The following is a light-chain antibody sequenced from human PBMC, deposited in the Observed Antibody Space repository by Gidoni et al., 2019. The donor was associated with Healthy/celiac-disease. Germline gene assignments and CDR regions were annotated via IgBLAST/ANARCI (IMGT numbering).Light chain of an antibody. V-gene: IGLV1-40*01. J-gene: IGLJ3*02. CDR2: GNS. CDR1: SSNIGAGYD. Sequence: SVLTQPPSVSGAPAQRVTISCTGSSSNIGAGYDVHWYQQLPGTAPKLLIYGNSNRPSGVPDRFSGSKSGTSASLAITELQAEDEADYYCQSYDSSLSVWVFGGGTKLTVL. CDR3: QSYDSSLSVWV.